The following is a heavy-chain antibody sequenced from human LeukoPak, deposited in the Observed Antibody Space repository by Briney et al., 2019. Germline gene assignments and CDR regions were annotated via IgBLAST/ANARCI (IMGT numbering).Heavy chain of an antibody. V-gene: IGHV4-59*11. J-gene: IGHJ4*02. Sequence: SETLSLTCTVSGDSMDTHYWSWIRQTPGKGLEWIAYISYSGSFNYNPSLKSRVTTSIDTSKNQLSLVLTSVTAADTAVYYCARFVPVRTHTNSPGFDYWGQGTLVTVSS. CDR1: GDSMDTHY. D-gene: IGHD2-21*01. CDR2: ISYSGSF. CDR3: ARFVPVRTHTNSPGFDY.